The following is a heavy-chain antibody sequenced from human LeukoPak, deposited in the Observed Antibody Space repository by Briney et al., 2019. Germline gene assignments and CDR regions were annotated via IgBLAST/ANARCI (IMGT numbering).Heavy chain of an antibody. Sequence: GGSLRLTCAAYGFTFSSYGMSWVRQAPGKGLEWVSAISGSGGSTYYADSVKGRFTISRDNSKNTLYLQMNSLKAEHTAVYYCANRDDLPTVTAPAHRGYWGQGTLVTVSS. CDR1: GFTFSSYG. V-gene: IGHV3-23*01. D-gene: IGHD4-17*01. J-gene: IGHJ4*02. CDR3: ANRDDLPTVTAPAHRGY. CDR2: ISGSGGST.